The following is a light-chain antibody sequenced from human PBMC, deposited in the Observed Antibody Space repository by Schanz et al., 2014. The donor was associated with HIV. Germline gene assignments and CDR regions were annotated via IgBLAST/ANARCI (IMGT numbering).Light chain of an antibody. Sequence: QCALTQPASVSGSPGQSITISCNGTSSDVGADNSVSWYQQHPGRAPRLLVYDVTYRPSGVSNRFSGSKSGNTASLTISGLQPEDEADYYCNSYSHSNTYVFGSGTKLTVL. V-gene: IGLV2-14*03. J-gene: IGLJ1*01. CDR3: NSYSHSNTYV. CDR2: DVT. CDR1: SSDVGADNS.